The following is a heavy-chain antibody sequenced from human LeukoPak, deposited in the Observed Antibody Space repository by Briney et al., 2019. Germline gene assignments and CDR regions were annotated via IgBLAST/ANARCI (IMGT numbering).Heavy chain of an antibody. D-gene: IGHD3-3*01. CDR1: GGSFSGYY. Sequence: PSETLSLTCAVYGGSFSGYYWSWIRQPPGKGLEWIGEINHSGSTNYNPSLKSRVTISVDTSKNQFSLKLSSVTAADTAVYYCATQYYVFGSVYYTGYFDNGAQETLVTVSS. CDR2: INHSGST. CDR3: ATQYYVFGSVYYTGYFDN. J-gene: IGHJ4*02. V-gene: IGHV4-34*01.